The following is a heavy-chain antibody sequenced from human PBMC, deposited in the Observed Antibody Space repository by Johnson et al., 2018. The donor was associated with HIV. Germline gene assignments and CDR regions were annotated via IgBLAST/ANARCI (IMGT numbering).Heavy chain of an antibody. CDR3: ARDLLGRRADDAFDI. D-gene: IGHD2-21*01. Sequence: VQLVESGGGVVRPGGSLRLSCAASGFTFSSYDMHWVRQATGKGLEWVSAIGTAGDTYYPGSVKGRFTISRENAKNSLYLQMNSLRAGDTAVYYCARDLLGRRADDAFDIWCQGTMVTVSS. J-gene: IGHJ3*02. CDR1: GFTFSSYD. CDR2: IGTAGDT. V-gene: IGHV3-13*01.